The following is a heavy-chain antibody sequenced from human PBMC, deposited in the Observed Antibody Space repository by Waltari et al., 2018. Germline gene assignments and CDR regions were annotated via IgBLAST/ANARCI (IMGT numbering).Heavy chain of an antibody. Sequence: QVQLQESGPGLVKPSQTLSLTCTVSGGSISSGSYYWSWIRQPAGKGLEWIGRIYTSVSTTYNPSLKSRVTRSVDTSTNQFSLKLSSVTAADTAVYYCARAVGSYYYYYGMDVWGQGTTVTVSS. D-gene: IGHD2-15*01. CDR3: ARAVGSYYYYYGMDV. CDR1: GGSISSGSYY. J-gene: IGHJ6*02. CDR2: IYTSVST. V-gene: IGHV4-61*02.